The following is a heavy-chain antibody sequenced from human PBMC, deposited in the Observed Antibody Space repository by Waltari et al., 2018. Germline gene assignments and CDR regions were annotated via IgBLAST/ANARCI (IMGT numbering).Heavy chain of an antibody. J-gene: IGHJ2*01. CDR3: ARDRSSGWRTNWYFDL. CDR1: GGSISSYY. Sequence: QVQLQESGPGLVKPSETLSLTCTVSGGSISSYYWSWIRQPAGKGLEWIGRIYTSGSTNYNPSLKSRVTMSVDTSKNQFSLKLSSVTAADTAVYYCARDRSSGWRTNWYFDLWGRGTLVTVSS. D-gene: IGHD6-19*01. V-gene: IGHV4-4*07. CDR2: IYTSGST.